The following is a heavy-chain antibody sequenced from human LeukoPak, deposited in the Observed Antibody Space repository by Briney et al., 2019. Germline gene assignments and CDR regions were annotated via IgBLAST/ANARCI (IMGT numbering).Heavy chain of an antibody. V-gene: IGHV3-53*01. Sequence: PGGSLRLSCAASGFTVSSNYMSWVSQAPGKGLEWVSVIYSGGSTYYADSVKGRFTISRDNSKNTLYLQMNSLRAEDTAVYYCARERPGMDYMDVWGKGTTVTVSS. CDR1: GFTVSSNY. CDR2: IYSGGST. J-gene: IGHJ6*03. CDR3: ARERPGMDYMDV.